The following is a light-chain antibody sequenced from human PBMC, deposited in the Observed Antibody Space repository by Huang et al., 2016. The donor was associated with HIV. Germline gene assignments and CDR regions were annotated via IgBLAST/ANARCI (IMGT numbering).Light chain of an antibody. CDR1: QSVTSN. V-gene: IGKV3-15*01. CDR2: GVS. CDR3: QHYNT. J-gene: IGKJ2*01. Sequence: VMTQSPATLSVSPWETVTLSCRSSQSVTSNLAWYQQRPGQAPRPLIYGVSARADDIPARFSGGGSGTEVSLTINNLQSEDFAVYYCQHYNTFGQGTKLEIK.